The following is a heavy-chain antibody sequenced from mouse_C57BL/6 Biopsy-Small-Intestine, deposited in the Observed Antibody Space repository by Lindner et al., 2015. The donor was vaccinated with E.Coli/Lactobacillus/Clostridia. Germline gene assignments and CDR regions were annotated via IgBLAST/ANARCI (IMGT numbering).Heavy chain of an antibody. Sequence: VQLQESGPELVKPGTSVKISCKASGYAFSSSWMNWVKQRPGEGLEWIGRIYPGDGDTNYNGKFKGKATLTADKSSSTAYMQLSSLTSEDSAVYFCARGTRLDYWGQGTTLTVSS. CDR1: GYAFSSSW. J-gene: IGHJ2*01. V-gene: IGHV1-82*01. D-gene: IGHD3-3*01. CDR3: ARGTRLDY. CDR2: IYPGDGDT.